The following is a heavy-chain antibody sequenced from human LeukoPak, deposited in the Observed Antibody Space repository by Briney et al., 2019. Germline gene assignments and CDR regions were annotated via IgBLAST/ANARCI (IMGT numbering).Heavy chain of an antibody. CDR1: GDSINHYY. J-gene: IGHJ4*02. D-gene: IGHD3-10*01. CDR2: THYSGST. V-gene: IGHV4-59*12. Sequence: SETLSLTCTVSGDSINHYYWGWIRQPPGKGLEYVGYTHYSGSTNYIPSLKSRVSISVDTSKNQFSLKLSSVTAADTAVYYCARGARDYYGSRSYYPHFDYWGQGTLVTVSS. CDR3: ARGARDYYGSRSYYPHFDY.